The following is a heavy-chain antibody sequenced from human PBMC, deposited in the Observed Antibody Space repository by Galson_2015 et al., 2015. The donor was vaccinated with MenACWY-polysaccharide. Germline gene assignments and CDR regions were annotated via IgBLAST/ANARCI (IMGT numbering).Heavy chain of an antibody. Sequence: SLRLSCAASGFTFSNYAMSWVRQAPGKGLEWVSTISGSASTTYYADSVKGRFTISRDNSKNTLYLQMNSLRAEDTAEYYCAKYGTAVAGSLRNHFDYWGQGTLVTVSS. CDR1: GFTFSNYA. CDR2: ISGSASTT. V-gene: IGHV3-23*01. CDR3: AKYGTAVAGSLRNHFDY. D-gene: IGHD6-19*01. J-gene: IGHJ4*02.